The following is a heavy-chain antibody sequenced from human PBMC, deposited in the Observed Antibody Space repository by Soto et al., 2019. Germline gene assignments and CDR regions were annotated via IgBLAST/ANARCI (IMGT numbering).Heavy chain of an antibody. CDR2: IYYSGST. CDR3: GRGSYGTGGFDI. Sequence: TFSVCSISSVFYYCSCILHHPVNGLELIVYIYYSGSTYYNPSLKSRVTISLDTSKNQFSLKLSSLTAADTAVYYCGRGSYGTGGFDIWGQGKMVTVSS. V-gene: IGHV4-31*03. D-gene: IGHD2-8*02. J-gene: IGHJ3*02. CDR1: VCSISSVFYY.